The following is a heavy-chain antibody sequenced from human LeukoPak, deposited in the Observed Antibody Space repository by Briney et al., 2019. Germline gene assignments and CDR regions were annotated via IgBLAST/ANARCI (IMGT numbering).Heavy chain of an antibody. Sequence: PGGSLRLSCAASGFTFSSYAMIWVRQAPGKGLEWVSAISGSGGSTYYADSVKGRFTISRDNSKNTLYLQMNSLRAEDTAVYYCAKDRGYSYGYETDYYYYVMDVWGQGTPVTVSS. J-gene: IGHJ6*02. D-gene: IGHD5-18*01. V-gene: IGHV3-23*01. CDR3: AKDRGYSYGYETDYYYYVMDV. CDR2: ISGSGGST. CDR1: GFTFSSYA.